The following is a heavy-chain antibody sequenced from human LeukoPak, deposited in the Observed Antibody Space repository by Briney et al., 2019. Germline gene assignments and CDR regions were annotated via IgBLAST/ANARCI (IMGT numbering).Heavy chain of an antibody. Sequence: GGSLRLSCAGSGFTFDVYGMHWVRDGPGKGLEWVFHISVDGKLTHYLGYVKRRFTISKDNSKSSFYLQMNSLTAEDTGLYYWARDTPYRGRVFDSGAQGTLVTVP. J-gene: IGHJ4*02. CDR2: ISVDGKLT. CDR1: GFTFDVYG. CDR3: ARDTPYRGRVFDS. V-gene: IGHV3-43*02. D-gene: IGHD5-18*01.